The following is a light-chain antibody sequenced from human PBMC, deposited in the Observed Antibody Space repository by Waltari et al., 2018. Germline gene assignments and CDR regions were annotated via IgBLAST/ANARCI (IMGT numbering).Light chain of an antibody. CDR3: MQGTHWPRT. J-gene: IGKJ1*01. CDR2: QVS. CDR1: QSLLHSDGNTY. Sequence: DVVMTQSPLPLPVTLGQPASISCWSSQSLLHSDGNTYWNWFQQRPGQSPRRLIYQVSIRDSGVPDRFSGSGSGTDFTLQISSVEAEDVGVYYCMQGTHWPRTFGQGTKVEIK. V-gene: IGKV2-30*02.